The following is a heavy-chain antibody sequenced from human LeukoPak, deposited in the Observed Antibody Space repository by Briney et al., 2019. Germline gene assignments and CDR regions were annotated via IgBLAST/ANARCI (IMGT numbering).Heavy chain of an antibody. CDR3: ARALPVLRYFDWLFSAEGNDAFDI. J-gene: IGHJ3*02. CDR1: GYTFTSYD. Sequence: ASVKVSCKASGYTFTSYDINWVRQATGQGLEWMGWMNPNSGNTGYVQKFQGRVTMTRNTSISTAYMELSSLRSEDTAVYYCARALPVLRYFDWLFSAEGNDAFDIWGQGTMVTVSS. V-gene: IGHV1-8*01. D-gene: IGHD3-9*01. CDR2: MNPNSGNT.